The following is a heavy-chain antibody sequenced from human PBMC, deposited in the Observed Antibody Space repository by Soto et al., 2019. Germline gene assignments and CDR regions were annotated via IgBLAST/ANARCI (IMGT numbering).Heavy chain of an antibody. Sequence: QVQLVQSGAELKKPGASVKVSCKASGYTFSNYDMNWVRQATGQGPEWIGWVNPNNGDTGYAQKFPGRVTLTTDISTTTAYMELTILRSEDTAIYYCAKVSRKGSAIDFDYWGQGTLITVSS. CDR2: VNPNNGDT. V-gene: IGHV1-8*01. CDR1: GYTFSNYD. CDR3: AKVSRKGSAIDFDY. J-gene: IGHJ4*02. D-gene: IGHD3-10*01.